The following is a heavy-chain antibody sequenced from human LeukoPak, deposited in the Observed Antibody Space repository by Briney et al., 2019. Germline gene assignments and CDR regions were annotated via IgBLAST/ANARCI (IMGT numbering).Heavy chain of an antibody. Sequence: TGGSLRLSCAASEFTFWMHWVRQAPGKGLVWVSQINGDGSSTSYADSVKGRFTIPRDNAKNTLYLQMNSLRAEDTAVYYCGNLDWGQGTLVTVSS. CDR2: INGDGSST. CDR1: EFTFW. V-gene: IGHV3-74*01. J-gene: IGHJ4*02. CDR3: GNLD.